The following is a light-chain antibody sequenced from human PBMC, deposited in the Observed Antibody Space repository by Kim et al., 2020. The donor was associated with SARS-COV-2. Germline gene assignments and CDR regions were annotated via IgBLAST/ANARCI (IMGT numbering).Light chain of an antibody. V-gene: IGKV1-5*03. Sequence: DIQMTQSPSTLSASVGDRVTITCRASQSASSSLAWYQQKPGETPKLLIYKASSLESDVPSRFSGSGSGAEFTLTISGLQPDDFATYYCQQYSSYPYSCGQGTKLEIK. CDR2: KAS. J-gene: IGKJ2*01. CDR1: QSASSS. CDR3: QQYSSYPYS.